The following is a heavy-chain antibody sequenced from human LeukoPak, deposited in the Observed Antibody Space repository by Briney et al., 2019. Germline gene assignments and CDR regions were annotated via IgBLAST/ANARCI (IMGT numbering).Heavy chain of an antibody. CDR3: ARPLREQQLVSSWFGP. D-gene: IGHD6-13*01. Sequence: ASVKVSCKVSGYTLTELSMHWVRQAPGKGLEWMGRFDPEDGETIYAQKFQGRVTMTADTSTDTAYMELSSLRSEDTAVYYCARPLREQQLVSSWFGPWGQGTLVTVSS. V-gene: IGHV1-24*01. J-gene: IGHJ5*02. CDR2: FDPEDGET. CDR1: GYTLTELS.